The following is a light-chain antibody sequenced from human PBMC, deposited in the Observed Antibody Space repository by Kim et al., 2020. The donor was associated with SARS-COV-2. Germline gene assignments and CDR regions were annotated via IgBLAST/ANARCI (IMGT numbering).Light chain of an antibody. CDR3: QQNYSTPRT. CDR1: QSISSY. J-gene: IGKJ1*01. Sequence: DIQMTQSPSSLSASVGDRVTITCRASQSISSYLNWYQQKPGKAPKLLIYAASRLQSGVPSRFSGSGSGTEFTLTISSLQPGDFATYYCQQNYSTPRTFGQGTKVDIK. V-gene: IGKV1-39*01. CDR2: AAS.